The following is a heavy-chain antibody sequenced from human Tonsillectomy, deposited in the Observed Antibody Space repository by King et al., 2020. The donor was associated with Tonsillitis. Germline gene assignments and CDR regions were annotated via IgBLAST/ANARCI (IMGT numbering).Heavy chain of an antibody. CDR3: TSPIKLGYCSGGSCDDAFDI. Sequence: VQLVESGGGLVQPGGSLKLSCAASGFTFSGSAMHWVRQASGKGLEWVGRFRSKSNTYATAYAASVKGRFTISRDDSKNTAYLQMNSLKTEDTAVYYCTSPIKLGYCSGGSCDDAFDIWGQGTMVTVSS. J-gene: IGHJ3*02. CDR1: GFTFSGSA. V-gene: IGHV3-73*01. D-gene: IGHD2-15*01. CDR2: FRSKSNTYAT.